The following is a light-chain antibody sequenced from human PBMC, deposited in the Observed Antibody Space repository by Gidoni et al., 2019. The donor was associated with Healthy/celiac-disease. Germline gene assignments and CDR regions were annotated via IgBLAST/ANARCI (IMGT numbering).Light chain of an antibody. CDR1: QSLLHSNGYNY. V-gene: IGKV2-28*01. CDR2: LGS. CDR3: MQALQTPWT. Sequence: DIVMTQSPLSLPVTPGEPASISCRSSQSLLHSNGYNYLDWYLQKPGQSPQLLIYLGSNLASGVPDRFSGSGSGTDFTLKISRVEAEDVGVYYCMQALQTPWTFXQXTKVEIK. J-gene: IGKJ1*01.